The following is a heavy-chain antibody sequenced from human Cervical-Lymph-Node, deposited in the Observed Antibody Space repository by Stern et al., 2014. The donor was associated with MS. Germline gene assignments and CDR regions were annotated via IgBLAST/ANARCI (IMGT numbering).Heavy chain of an antibody. CDR1: GGTFNTNV. Sequence: VQLVESGAEVKKPGSSVKVSCKASGGTFNTNVISWVRQAPGQGLEWMGGIILIFGTALYAQKFQGRVTITANESTRAVYMELSSLRSEDTAVYYGARAAYSTSSYNYWGQGTLVIVSS. CDR2: IILIFGTA. V-gene: IGHV1-69*01. CDR3: ARAAYSTSSYNY. D-gene: IGHD6-6*01. J-gene: IGHJ4*02.